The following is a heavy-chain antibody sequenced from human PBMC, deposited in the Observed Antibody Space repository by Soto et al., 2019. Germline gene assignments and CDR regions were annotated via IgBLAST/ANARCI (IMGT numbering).Heavy chain of an antibody. D-gene: IGHD6-6*01. CDR1: GGSISSGDYY. CDR2: IYYSGST. V-gene: IGHV4-30-4*01. CDR3: ARAPTLEYSSSADAFDI. J-gene: IGHJ3*02. Sequence: SETLSLTCTVSGGSISSGDYYWSWIRQPPGKGLEWIGYIYYSGSTYYNPSLKSRVTISVDTSKNQFSLKLSSVTAADTAVYYCARAPTLEYSSSADAFDIWGQGTMVTV.